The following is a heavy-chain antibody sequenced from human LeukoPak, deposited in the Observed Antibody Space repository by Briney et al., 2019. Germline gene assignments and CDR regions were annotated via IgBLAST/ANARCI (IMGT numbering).Heavy chain of an antibody. CDR3: ARGNYASGTPSPPGSDP. J-gene: IGHJ5*02. CDR1: GGTFSGYY. D-gene: IGHD3-10*01. CDR2: INHSGST. V-gene: IGHV4-34*01. Sequence: KPSETLSLTCVVYGGTFSGYYWSWIRQPPGKGLEWIGEINHSGSTNYNPSLKSRVTISIDTSKNRFSLKLSSVTAADTAVYYCARGNYASGTPSPPGSDPWGQGTLVTVSS.